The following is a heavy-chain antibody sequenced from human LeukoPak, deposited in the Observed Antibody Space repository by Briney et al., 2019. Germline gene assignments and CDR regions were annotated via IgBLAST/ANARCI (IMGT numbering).Heavy chain of an antibody. Sequence: SETLSLTCTVSGGSISSYYWSWIRQPPGKGLEWIGYIYYSGSTNYNPSLESRVTISVDTSKNQFSLKLNSVTAADTAVYYCARGPFYWYFDLRGRGTLVTVSS. CDR1: GGSISSYY. V-gene: IGHV4-59*01. CDR3: ARGPFYWYFDL. CDR2: IYYSGST. J-gene: IGHJ2*01.